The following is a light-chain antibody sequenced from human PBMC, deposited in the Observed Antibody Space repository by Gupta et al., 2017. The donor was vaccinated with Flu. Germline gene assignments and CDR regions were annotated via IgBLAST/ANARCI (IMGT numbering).Light chain of an antibody. V-gene: IGLV4-69*01. Sequence: VNLTCTLSGRHSSDASSRHQPQPEKGPRYLMKVDSDGSHRKGDGISDRFSASSSGAARYLTISGLQSEDEGDYYCHTWGTGKGVFGGGTRLTVL. CDR3: HTWGTGKGV. CDR1: GRHSSDA. CDR2: VDSDGSH. J-gene: IGLJ3*02.